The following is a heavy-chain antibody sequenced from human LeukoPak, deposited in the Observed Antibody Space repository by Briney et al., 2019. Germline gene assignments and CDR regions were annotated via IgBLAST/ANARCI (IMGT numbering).Heavy chain of an antibody. CDR1: GFTFSTYN. D-gene: IGHD6-25*01. V-gene: IGHV3-21*01. J-gene: IGHJ4*02. CDR3: TAAWSNFDF. CDR2: ISGGSSYI. Sequence: PGGSLRLSCAASGFTFSTYNMNWVRQAPGKGLEWVSSISGGSSYIYYAVSVRGRFTISRDNAKTSLYLQMNSLRPEDTAIYYCTAAWSNFDFWGQGILVAVSS.